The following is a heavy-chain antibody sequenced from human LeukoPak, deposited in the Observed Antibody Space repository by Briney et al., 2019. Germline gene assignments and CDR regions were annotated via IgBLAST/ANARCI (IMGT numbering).Heavy chain of an antibody. Sequence: ASVKVSCKASGYTFTAYYIHWVRQAPGQGLEWMGWINPNNGGTNYAQKFQGWVTMTSDTSIRTVYMELSRLTSDGTAVYYCARSTKLAIDNWGQGTLVTVSS. D-gene: IGHD1-1*01. CDR2: INPNNGGT. V-gene: IGHV1-2*04. CDR1: GYTFTAYY. J-gene: IGHJ4*02. CDR3: ARSTKLAIDN.